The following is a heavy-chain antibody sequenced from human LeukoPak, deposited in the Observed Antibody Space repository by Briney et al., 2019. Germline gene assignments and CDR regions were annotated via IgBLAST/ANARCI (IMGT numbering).Heavy chain of an antibody. CDR2: ISAYNGNR. V-gene: IGHV1-18*01. CDR3: ARGYCSGGSCYWFDP. J-gene: IGHJ5*02. Sequence: GASVTVSFKASGYTFTSDGISWVRQAPGQGLEWMGWISAYNGNRNYAQKVEGRVTMTTDTSTNTAYMELRSLRSDDTALYYCARGYCSGGSCYWFDPWGQGTLVTVSS. CDR1: GYTFTSDG. D-gene: IGHD2-15*01.